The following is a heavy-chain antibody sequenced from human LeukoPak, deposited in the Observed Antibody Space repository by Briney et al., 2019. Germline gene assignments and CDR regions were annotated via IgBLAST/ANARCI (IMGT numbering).Heavy chain of an antibody. J-gene: IGHJ4*02. V-gene: IGHV4-59*01. CDR2: IYYSGST. Sequence: PSETLSLTCTVSGGPISSYYWSWIRQPPGKGLEWIGYIYYSGSTNYNPSLKCRVTISVDTSKNQFYLKLSSVTAADTAVYYCARDPDYWGQGTLVTVSS. CDR1: GGPISSYY. CDR3: ARDPDY.